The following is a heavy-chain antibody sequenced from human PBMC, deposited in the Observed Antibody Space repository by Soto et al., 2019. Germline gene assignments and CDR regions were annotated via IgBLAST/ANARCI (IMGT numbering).Heavy chain of an antibody. Sequence: SETLSLTCAVYGGFFSPYYWSWIRQPPGKGLEWIGEINHSGSTNYNPSLKSRVTISVDTSKNQFSLKLSSVTAADTAVYYCATSSIAARPAAYYYYGMDVWGQGTTVT. D-gene: IGHD6-6*01. V-gene: IGHV4-34*01. CDR1: GGFFSPYY. CDR2: INHSGST. J-gene: IGHJ6*02. CDR3: ATSSIAARPAAYYYYGMDV.